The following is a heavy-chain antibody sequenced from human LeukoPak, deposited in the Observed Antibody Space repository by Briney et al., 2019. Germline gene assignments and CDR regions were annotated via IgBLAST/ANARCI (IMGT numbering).Heavy chain of an antibody. CDR1: GGSISSGSYY. V-gene: IGHV4-61*02. Sequence: SQTLSLTCTVSGGSISSGSYYWSWIRQPAGKGLEWIGRIYTSGSTNYNPSLKSRVTISVDTSKNQFSLKLSSVTAADTAVYYCARHDSPYTSGCPFDYWGQGTLVTVSS. CDR3: ARHDSPYTSGCPFDY. J-gene: IGHJ4*02. D-gene: IGHD6-19*01. CDR2: IYTSGST.